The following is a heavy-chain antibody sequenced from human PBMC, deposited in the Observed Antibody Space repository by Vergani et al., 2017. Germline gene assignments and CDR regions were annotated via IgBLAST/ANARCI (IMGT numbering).Heavy chain of an antibody. V-gene: IGHV3-23*01. CDR2: ISGTGDRT. D-gene: IGHD1-26*01. J-gene: IGHJ4*02. CDR3: AKASKLSSDMVGATGIDY. CDR1: GFTLSHYA. Sequence: EVQLLESGGGLVQPGGSLRLSCAGSGFTLSHYAMSWVRPGPGKGLEWVSGISGTGDRTNYVDSMKGRFSISRENSKNTLYLQMNSLRAEDTAVYYCAKASKLSSDMVGATGIDYWGQGTLVTVSS.